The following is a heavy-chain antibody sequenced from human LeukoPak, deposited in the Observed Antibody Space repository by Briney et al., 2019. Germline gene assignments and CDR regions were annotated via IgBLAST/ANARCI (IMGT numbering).Heavy chain of an antibody. Sequence: SETLSLTCAVSGGSISSGGYSWSWIRQPPGKGLEWIGYIYHSGSTYYNPSLKSRVTIPVDRSKNQFSLKLSSVTAADTAVYYCAREMGSGSLDYWGQGTLVTVSS. CDR3: AREMGSGSLDY. J-gene: IGHJ4*02. CDR1: GGSISSGGYS. V-gene: IGHV4-30-2*01. CDR2: IYHSGST. D-gene: IGHD1-1*01.